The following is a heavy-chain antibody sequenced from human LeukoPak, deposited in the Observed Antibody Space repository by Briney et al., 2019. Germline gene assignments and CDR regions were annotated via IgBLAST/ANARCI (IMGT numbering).Heavy chain of an antibody. Sequence: GGSLRLPCAASGFTFSSYWMHWVRQAPGKGLVWVSRIDNDGRTTLYADSVKGRFTISRDNSKNTLYLQMNSLRAEDTAVYYCAKRQEGFDYWGQGTLVTVSS. J-gene: IGHJ4*02. CDR3: AKRQEGFDY. CDR1: GFTFSSYW. V-gene: IGHV3-74*03. CDR2: IDNDGRTT.